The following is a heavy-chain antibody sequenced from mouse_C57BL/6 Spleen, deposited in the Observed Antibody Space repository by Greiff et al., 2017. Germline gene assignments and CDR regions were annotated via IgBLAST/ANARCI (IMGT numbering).Heavy chain of an antibody. CDR1: GYTFTSYG. J-gene: IGHJ2*01. CDR2: IYPRSGNT. Sequence: VQGVESGAELARPGASVKLSCKASGYTFTSYGISWVKQRTGQGLEWIGEIYPRSGNTYYNEKFKGKATLTADKSSSTAYMELRSLTSEDSAVYFCARGDYGSSYERYYFDYWGQGTTLTVSS. V-gene: IGHV1-81*01. D-gene: IGHD1-1*01. CDR3: ARGDYGSSYERYYFDY.